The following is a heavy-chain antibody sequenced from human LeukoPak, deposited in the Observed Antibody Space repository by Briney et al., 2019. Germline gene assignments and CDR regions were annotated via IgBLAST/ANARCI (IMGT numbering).Heavy chain of an antibody. Sequence: GGSLRLSCTASEFTFSSYEMNWVRQAPGKGLEWVAYISNGGSNIRYADSVKGRLTISRDNANKSLYLRMNSLRAEDTAVYYCATSGGHGWNYYFDNWGQGTLVTVSS. CDR3: ATSGGHGWNYYFDN. D-gene: IGHD5-12*01. V-gene: IGHV3-48*03. CDR1: EFTFSSYE. J-gene: IGHJ4*02. CDR2: ISNGGSNI.